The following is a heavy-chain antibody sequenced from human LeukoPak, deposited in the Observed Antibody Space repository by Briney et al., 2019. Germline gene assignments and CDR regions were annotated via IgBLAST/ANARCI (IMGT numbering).Heavy chain of an antibody. CDR1: GFTFSSYE. CDR3: AELGITMIGGV. CDR2: ISSSGSTI. J-gene: IGHJ6*04. Sequence: PGGSPRLSCAASGFTFSSYEMNWVRQAPGKGLEWVSYISSSGSTIYYADSVKGRFTISRDNAKNSLYLQMNSLRAEDTAVYYCAELGITMIGGVWGKRTTVTISS. D-gene: IGHD3-10*02. V-gene: IGHV3-48*03.